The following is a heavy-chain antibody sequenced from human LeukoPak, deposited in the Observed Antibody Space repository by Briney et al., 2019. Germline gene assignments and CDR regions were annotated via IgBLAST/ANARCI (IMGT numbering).Heavy chain of an antibody. CDR2: ISSTSSYI. CDR1: GFTFSNYN. D-gene: IGHD6-6*01. V-gene: IGHV3-21*01. CDR3: ARKSSSLGYYFDY. Sequence: GGSLRLSCAASGFTFSNYNMNWVRQAPGKGLEWVSSISSTSSYIYYADSVKGRFTISRDNAKNSLYLQMNSLRVADTAVYYCARKSSSLGYYFDYWGQGTLVTVSS. J-gene: IGHJ4*02.